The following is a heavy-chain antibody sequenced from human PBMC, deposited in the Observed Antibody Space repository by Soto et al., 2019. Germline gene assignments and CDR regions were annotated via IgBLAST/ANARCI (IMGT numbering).Heavy chain of an antibody. CDR3: AKYTARTWYAGFGMDV. Sequence: EVQLVESGGGLVQPGGSLKLSCVGSGFTFSTYSMHWVRQAPGRGLEWLSFISGGSSTTYYAGSVKGRFTISRDDAKNSLYLQMNSLRDEDTAVYYCAKYTARTWYAGFGMDVWGQGTTVTVSS. D-gene: IGHD2-8*01. V-gene: IGHV3-48*02. J-gene: IGHJ6*02. CDR1: GFTFSTYS. CDR2: ISGGSSTT.